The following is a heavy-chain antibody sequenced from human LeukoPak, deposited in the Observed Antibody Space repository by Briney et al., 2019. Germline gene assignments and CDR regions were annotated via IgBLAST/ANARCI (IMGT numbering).Heavy chain of an antibody. CDR1: GFTFSSYW. Sequence: GGSLRLSCAASGFTFSSYWLSWVRQAPGKGLEWVSSISSSSSYIYYADSVKGRFTISRDNAKNSLYLQMNSLRAEDTAVYYCAREVRGAKDAFDIWGQGTMVTVSS. D-gene: IGHD3-10*01. CDR3: AREVRGAKDAFDI. J-gene: IGHJ3*02. CDR2: ISSSSSYI. V-gene: IGHV3-21*01.